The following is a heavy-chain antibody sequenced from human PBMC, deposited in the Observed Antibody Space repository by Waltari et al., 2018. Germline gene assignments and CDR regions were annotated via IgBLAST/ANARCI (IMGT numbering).Heavy chain of an antibody. CDR3: ARGHLNSPFDD. V-gene: IGHV4-59*01. D-gene: IGHD1-7*01. CDR2: IYYTGST. Sequence: VQLQESDPGLVKPSETLSLTCSVSGGAISGYYVSWIRQAPGKKLEWIGNIYYTGSTNYNPSLKSRATISLDTSKNHLSLQLYSMTAADTAVYYCARGHLNSPFDDWGQGAMVAVSS. J-gene: IGHJ3*01. CDR1: GGAISGYY.